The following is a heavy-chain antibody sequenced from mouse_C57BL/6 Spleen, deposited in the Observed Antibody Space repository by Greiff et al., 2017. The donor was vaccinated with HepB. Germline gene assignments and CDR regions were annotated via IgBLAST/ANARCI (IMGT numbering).Heavy chain of an antibody. J-gene: IGHJ4*01. CDR1: GYTFTSYW. V-gene: IGHV1-7*01. Sequence: VQLQQSGAELAKPGASVKLSCKASGYTFTSYWMHWVKQRPGQGLEWIGYINPSSGYTKYNQKFKDKATLTEDKSSSTAYMQLSSLTYEDSAVYYCARSQVYHYYAMDYWGQGTSVTVSS. D-gene: IGHD2-10*02. CDR2: INPSSGYT. CDR3: ARSQVYHYYAMDY.